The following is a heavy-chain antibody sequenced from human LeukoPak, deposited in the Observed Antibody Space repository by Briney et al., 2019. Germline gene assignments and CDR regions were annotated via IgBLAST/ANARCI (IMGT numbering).Heavy chain of an antibody. Sequence: ASVKVSCKASGYTFTSYYMHWVRQAPGQGLEWMGIINPSGGSTSYAQKFQGRVTMTRDTSTSTVYMELSSLRSEDTAVYYCARTGDIAARPPAFDIWGQGTMVTVSS. CDR1: GYTFTSYY. D-gene: IGHD6-6*01. J-gene: IGHJ3*02. V-gene: IGHV1-46*01. CDR2: INPSGGST. CDR3: ARTGDIAARPPAFDI.